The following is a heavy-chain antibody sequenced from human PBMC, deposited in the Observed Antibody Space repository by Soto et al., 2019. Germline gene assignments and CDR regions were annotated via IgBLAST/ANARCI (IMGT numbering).Heavy chain of an antibody. Sequence: EVQLLESGGGLVQPGGSLRLSCAASGFRYSSYDMSWVRQAPGKGLEWVSGISGSGGSTYYADSVKGRFTISRDNSKNTLYLKMNSLRAEDTAVYYCALLKGGDYWGQGTLVTVSS. J-gene: IGHJ4*02. D-gene: IGHD2-8*01. CDR3: ALLKGGDY. V-gene: IGHV3-23*01. CDR2: ISGSGGST. CDR1: GFRYSSYD.